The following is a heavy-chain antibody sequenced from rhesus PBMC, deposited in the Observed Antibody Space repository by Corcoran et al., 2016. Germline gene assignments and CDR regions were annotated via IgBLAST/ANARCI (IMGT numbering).Heavy chain of an antibody. V-gene: IGHV4-127*01. CDR3: LGSGWSGF. CDR2: IFGGSGST. J-gene: IGHJ4*01. D-gene: IGHD6S26*01. Sequence: QVQLQESGPGLVKPSETLSPTCAVSGYSISSGYGWGWIRQPPGKGLEWIGQIFGGSGSTHYNPSLKSRVTVSKDTSKNQFSLRLTSVTAADTAVYYCLGSGWSGFWGQGVLVTVSS. CDR1: GYSISSGYG.